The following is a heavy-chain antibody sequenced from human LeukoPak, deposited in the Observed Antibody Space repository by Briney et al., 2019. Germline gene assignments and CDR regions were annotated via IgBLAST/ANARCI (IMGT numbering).Heavy chain of an antibody. CDR1: GGSISSYY. CDR2: IYYSGST. V-gene: IGHV4-59*08. CDR3: GRLPPVSLDAFDI. D-gene: IGHD1-14*01. Sequence: PSETLPLTCTVSGGSISSYYWSWIRQPPGKGLEWIGYIYYSGSTNYNPSLKSRVTISVDTSKNQFSLKLSSVTAADTAVYYCGRLPPVSLDAFDIWGQGKMVTVSS. J-gene: IGHJ3*02.